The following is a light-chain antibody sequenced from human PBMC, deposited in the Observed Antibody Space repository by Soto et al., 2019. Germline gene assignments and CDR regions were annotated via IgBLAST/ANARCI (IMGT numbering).Light chain of an antibody. CDR2: AAS. Sequence: DIPMTPFPSSVSASVGDRVTITCRASQCISSWLAWYQQKPGKAPKRLIYAASTLQSGVPSRFSGNGSGTDFTLIISSLQPEDSATYYCQQAYSFPITFGQGTRLEI. CDR3: QQAYSFPIT. CDR1: QCISSW. V-gene: IGKV1D-12*01. J-gene: IGKJ5*01.